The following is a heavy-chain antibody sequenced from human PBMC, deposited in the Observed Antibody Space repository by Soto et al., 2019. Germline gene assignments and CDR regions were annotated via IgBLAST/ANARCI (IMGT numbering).Heavy chain of an antibody. V-gene: IGHV4-59*01. CDR3: ACVPVDGYSLLDS. J-gene: IGHJ5*01. D-gene: IGHD2-15*01. Sequence: QVQLQESGPGLVKPSETLSLTCTVSGGSMSGYHWDWIRQPPGKGLQWIGYLHNSGSTTYASSLTGRVPISIDTANRQSYLKLPSVATADTAVDYYACVPVDGYSLLDSWGQGILVTVSS. CDR2: LHNSGST. CDR1: GGSMSGYH.